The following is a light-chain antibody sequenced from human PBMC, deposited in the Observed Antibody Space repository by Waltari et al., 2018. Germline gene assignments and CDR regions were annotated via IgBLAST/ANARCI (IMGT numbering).Light chain of an antibody. V-gene: IGKV3-11*01. CDR1: QSVTSY. CDR2: DAS. Sequence: EIVLTQSPATLSLSPGEIATLSCRPSQSVTSYLAWYQQKPGQAPRLLIYDASNRATGIPARFSGSGSGTDFTLTISSLEPEDFAVYYCQQRSNWPRLTFGGGTKVEIK. CDR3: QQRSNWPRLT. J-gene: IGKJ4*01.